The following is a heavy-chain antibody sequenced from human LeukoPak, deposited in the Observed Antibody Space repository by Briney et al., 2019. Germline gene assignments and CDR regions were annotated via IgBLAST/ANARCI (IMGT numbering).Heavy chain of an antibody. Sequence: SETLSLTCTVSGGSISSGSYYWSWIRQPAGKGLEWIGRIYTSGSTNYNPSLKSRATISVDTSKNQFSLKLSSVTAADTAVYYCARDLMVRGVPYYFDYWGQGTLVTVSS. CDR3: ARDLMVRGVPYYFDY. CDR2: IYTSGST. V-gene: IGHV4-61*02. D-gene: IGHD3-10*01. CDR1: GGSISSGSYY. J-gene: IGHJ4*02.